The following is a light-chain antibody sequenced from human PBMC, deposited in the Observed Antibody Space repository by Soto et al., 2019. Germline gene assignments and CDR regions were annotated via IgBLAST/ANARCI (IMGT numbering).Light chain of an antibody. CDR1: QSISSY. Sequence: DIQMTQSPSTLSGSVGDRVTITCRASQSISSYLNWYQQKPGKAPKLLIYDASSLESGVPSRFSGSGSGTEFTLTISSLQPDDFATYYCQHYNSYSEAFGQGTKVDIK. CDR2: DAS. J-gene: IGKJ1*01. V-gene: IGKV1-5*01. CDR3: QHYNSYSEA.